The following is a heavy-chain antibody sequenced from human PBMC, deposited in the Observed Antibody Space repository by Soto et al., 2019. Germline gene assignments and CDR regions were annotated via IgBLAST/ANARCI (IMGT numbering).Heavy chain of an antibody. CDR2: ISSYNGNT. CDR3: ARGFPLWFDP. J-gene: IGHJ5*02. D-gene: IGHD3-3*01. Sequence: GASVKVSCKVSGYTLNDLSIHWVRQAPGQGPEWMGWISSYNGNTKYSQKFQGRVTITRDTSASTAYMELSSLRSEDTAVYYCARGFPLWFDPWGQGTLVTVSS. V-gene: IGHV1-3*04. CDR1: GYTLNDLS.